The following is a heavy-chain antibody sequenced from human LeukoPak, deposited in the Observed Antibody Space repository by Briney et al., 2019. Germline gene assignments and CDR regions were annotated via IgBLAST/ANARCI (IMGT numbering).Heavy chain of an antibody. V-gene: IGHV3-23*01. CDR2: ISGSGGST. CDR1: GFTFSSYA. Sequence: RPGGSLRLSCAASGFTFSSYAMSWVRQAPGKGLEWVSAISGSGGSTYYADSVKGRFTISRDNSKNTLYLQMSSLRPEDTTMYFCTKTYFFTSGSFDCWGQGTLVTVSS. D-gene: IGHD3-10*01. CDR3: TKTYFFTSGSFDC. J-gene: IGHJ5*01.